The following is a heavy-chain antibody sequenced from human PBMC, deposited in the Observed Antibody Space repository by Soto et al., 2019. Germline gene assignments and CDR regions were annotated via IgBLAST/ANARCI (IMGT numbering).Heavy chain of an antibody. CDR1: GFTFSSYA. CDR3: ARDANNWNDAYNWFDP. Sequence: GESLKISCAASGFTFSSYAMHWVRQAPGKGLEWVAVISYDGSNKYYADSVKGRFTISRDNSKNTLYLQMNSLRAEDTAVYYCARDANNWNDAYNWFDPWGQGTLVTVSS. CDR2: ISYDGSNK. V-gene: IGHV3-30-3*01. D-gene: IGHD1-20*01. J-gene: IGHJ5*02.